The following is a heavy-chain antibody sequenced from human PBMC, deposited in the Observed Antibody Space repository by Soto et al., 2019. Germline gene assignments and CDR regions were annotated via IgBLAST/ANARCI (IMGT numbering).Heavy chain of an antibody. CDR3: ARAPDYGGTSYFDY. CDR1: GGSISSYY. J-gene: IGHJ4*02. CDR2: IYYSGST. Sequence: SETLSLTCTVSGGSISSYYWSWIRQPPGKGLEWIGYIYYSGSTNYNPSLKSRVTISVDTSKNQFSLKLSSVTAADTAVYYCARAPDYGGTSYFDYWGQGTLVTVSS. V-gene: IGHV4-59*01. D-gene: IGHD4-17*01.